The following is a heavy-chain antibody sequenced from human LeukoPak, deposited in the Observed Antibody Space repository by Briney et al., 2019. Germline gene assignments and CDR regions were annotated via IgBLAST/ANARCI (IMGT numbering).Heavy chain of an antibody. D-gene: IGHD6-19*01. V-gene: IGHV3-9*01. CDR3: AKGGIAVAGTIDF. CDR1: GFTFDEYA. CDR2: ISWNSGST. J-gene: IGHJ4*02. Sequence: GGSLRLSCAASGFTFDEYAMHWVRQAPGKGLEWVSGISWNSGSTGYGDSVEGRFTISRDNAKNSLYLQMNSLRAEDTAVYYCAKGGIAVAGTIDFWGQGTLVTVSS.